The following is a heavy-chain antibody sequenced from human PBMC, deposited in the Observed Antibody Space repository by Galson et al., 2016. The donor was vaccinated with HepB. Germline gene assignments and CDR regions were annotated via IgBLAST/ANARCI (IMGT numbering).Heavy chain of an antibody. V-gene: IGHV3-48*03. CDR3: AREPPYTGAYNWFDT. J-gene: IGHJ5*02. Sequence: SLRLSCAASGFTLSSYEMNWVRQAPGKGLEWVSYISSSGNIIYYADSVEGRFTISRDNAKHSLYLQMNSLRAEDTAVYYCAREPPYTGAYNWFDTWGQGTLVTVSS. D-gene: IGHD7-27*01. CDR2: ISSSGNII. CDR1: GFTLSSYE.